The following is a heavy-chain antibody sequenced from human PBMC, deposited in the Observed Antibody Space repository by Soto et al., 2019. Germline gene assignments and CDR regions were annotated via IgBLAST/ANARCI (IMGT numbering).Heavy chain of an antibody. CDR2: SIGGGDTT. V-gene: IGHV3-23*01. J-gene: IGHJ4*02. CDR1: GFTFSTYA. CDR3: AKDSTTYYGYFHY. D-gene: IGHD3-10*01. Sequence: EVQLLESGGGLVQPGGSLRLSCVASGFTFSTYAMSWVRQAPGKGLEWVSASIGGGDTTYYENSVKGRFTISRDNSKNMLFMQMNSLIVEVTAVYYCAKDSTTYYGYFHYWGQGDLVTVSS.